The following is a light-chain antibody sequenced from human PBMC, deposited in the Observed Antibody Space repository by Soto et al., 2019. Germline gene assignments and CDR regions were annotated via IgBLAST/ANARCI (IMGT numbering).Light chain of an antibody. CDR3: SSYTSSSTRV. CDR1: SSDVGGYNY. Sequence: QSVLTQPASVSVSPGQSITISCTGTSSDVGGYNYVSWYQQHPGKAPKLMIYDVSNRPPGVSNRFSGSKSGNTASLTISGLQAEDEADYYCSSYTSSSTRVFGTGTKVTVL. J-gene: IGLJ1*01. V-gene: IGLV2-14*01. CDR2: DVS.